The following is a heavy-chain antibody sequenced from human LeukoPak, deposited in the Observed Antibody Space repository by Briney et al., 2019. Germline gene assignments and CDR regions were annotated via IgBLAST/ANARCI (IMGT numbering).Heavy chain of an antibody. V-gene: IGHV3-53*01. CDR3: VKDRQPDSRYTFDY. CDR1: GFTVSSNY. D-gene: IGHD5-12*01. CDR2: IYSGGST. J-gene: IGHJ4*02. Sequence: PGGSLRLSCAASGFTVSSNYMSWVRQAPGKGLEWVSVIYSGGSTYYADSVKGRFTIYLQMNSLRVEDTAIYYCVKDRQPDSRYTFDYWGQGTLVTVSS.